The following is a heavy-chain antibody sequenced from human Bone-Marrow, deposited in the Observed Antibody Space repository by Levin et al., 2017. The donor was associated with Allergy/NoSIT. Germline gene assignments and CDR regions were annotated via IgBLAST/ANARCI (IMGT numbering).Heavy chain of an antibody. CDR1: GGSISSYY. CDR2: IYYSGST. Sequence: SETLSLTCTVSGGSISSYYWSWIRQPPGKGLEWIGYIYYSGSTNYNPSLKSRVTISVDTSKNQFSLKLSSVTAADTAVYYFARYMVRGVGAMFDPWGQGTLVTVSS. J-gene: IGHJ5*02. V-gene: IGHV4-59*08. CDR3: ARYMVRGVGAMFDP. D-gene: IGHD3-10*01.